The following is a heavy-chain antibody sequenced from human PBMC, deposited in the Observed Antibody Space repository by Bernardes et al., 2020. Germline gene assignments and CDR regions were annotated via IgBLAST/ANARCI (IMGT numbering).Heavy chain of an antibody. V-gene: IGHV1-18*01. CDR3: ARETEAYYASGPKACDY. CDR1: GYTFPNYG. D-gene: IGHD3-3*01. Sequence: ASVKVSCKASGYTFPNYGISWVRQAPGQGLEWMGWISGHNGDTNYAQKLQGRVTLTADTSTSTAYMELRSLRSDDTAVYYCARETEAYYASGPKACDYWGQGSLVTVSS. CDR2: ISGHNGDT. J-gene: IGHJ4*02.